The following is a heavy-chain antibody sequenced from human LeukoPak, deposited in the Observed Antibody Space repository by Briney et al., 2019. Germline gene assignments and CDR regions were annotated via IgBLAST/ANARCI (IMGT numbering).Heavy chain of an antibody. Sequence: GGSLRLSCAASGFTFSSYAMHWVRQAPGKGLEWVSYISSSGSTIYYADSVKGRFTISRDNAKNSLYLQMNSLRAEDTAVYYCARTENSGTVDYWGQGTLVTVSS. CDR3: ARTENSGTVDY. J-gene: IGHJ4*02. V-gene: IGHV3-48*04. D-gene: IGHD1-7*01. CDR1: GFTFSSYA. CDR2: ISSSGSTI.